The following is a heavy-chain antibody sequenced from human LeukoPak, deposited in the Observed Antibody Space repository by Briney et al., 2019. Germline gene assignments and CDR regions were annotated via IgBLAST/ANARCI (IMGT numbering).Heavy chain of an antibody. CDR1: GYTFTSYD. V-gene: IGHV1-8*01. CDR2: MNPNSGNT. J-gene: IGHJ4*02. Sequence: GASVKVSCKASGYTFTSYDINWVRQATGRGLEWMGWMNPNSGNTGYAQKFQGRVTMTRNTSISTAYMELSGLRSEDTAVYYCARGRAYSSGWYGVYWGQGTLVTVSS. CDR3: ARGRAYSSGWYGVY. D-gene: IGHD6-19*01.